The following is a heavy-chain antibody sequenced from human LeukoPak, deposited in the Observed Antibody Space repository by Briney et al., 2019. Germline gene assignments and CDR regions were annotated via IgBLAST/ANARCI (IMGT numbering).Heavy chain of an antibody. V-gene: IGHV4-59*11. CDR3: ARAIVGADDAFDI. J-gene: IGHJ3*02. Sequence: PSETLSLTCTVSGGSISSHYWNWIRQPPGKGLEWIGYIYYSGSTNYNPSLKSRVTISVDTFKNQFSLKLNSVTAADTAVYYCARAIVGADDAFDIWGQGTMVTVSS. CDR1: GGSISSHY. CDR2: IYYSGST. D-gene: IGHD1-26*01.